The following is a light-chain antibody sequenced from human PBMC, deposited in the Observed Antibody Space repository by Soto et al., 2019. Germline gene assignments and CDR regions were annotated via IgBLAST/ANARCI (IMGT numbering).Light chain of an antibody. Sequence: EIVLTQSPGTLSLSPGEKATLSSGAGQMLRRTTLAWYQQNPGQAPRLLIYGASSRATGIPDRFSGSGSGTDFTLTISRLEPEDFAVYYCQQYGSSPWTFGQGTKVEIK. CDR2: GAS. V-gene: IGKV3-20*01. CDR3: QQYGSSPWT. J-gene: IGKJ1*01. CDR1: QMLRRTT.